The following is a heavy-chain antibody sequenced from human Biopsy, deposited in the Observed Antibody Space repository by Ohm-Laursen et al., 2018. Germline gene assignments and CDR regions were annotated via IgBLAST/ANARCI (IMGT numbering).Heavy chain of an antibody. V-gene: IGHV1-24*01. CDR3: AADINVWNVNY. CDR2: FAPENGKT. D-gene: IGHD1-1*01. J-gene: IGHJ4*02. Sequence: ATVKISCKVSGYAVTEFSMHWVRQAPGKGLEWMGGFAPENGKTIYAQKFQGRVTMTEDTSADTAYMELSSLRSEDTAVYYCAADINVWNVNYWGQGTQVTVSS. CDR1: GYAVTEFS.